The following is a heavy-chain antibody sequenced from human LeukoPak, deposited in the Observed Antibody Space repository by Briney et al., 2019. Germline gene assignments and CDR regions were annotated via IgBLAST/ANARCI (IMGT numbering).Heavy chain of an antibody. J-gene: IGHJ5*02. D-gene: IGHD3-10*01. CDR2: IGPSSGDI. CDR3: ARDRGARGRGLA. V-gene: IGHV3-21*01. CDR1: GFTFSSSE. Sequence: GGSLRLSCAASGFTFSSSEMNWVRQAPGTGLEWVSSIGPSSGDIYYADSVKGRFTISRDNDKNSLYLQMNSLRAEDTAVYYCARDRGARGRGLAWGQGTQVTVSS.